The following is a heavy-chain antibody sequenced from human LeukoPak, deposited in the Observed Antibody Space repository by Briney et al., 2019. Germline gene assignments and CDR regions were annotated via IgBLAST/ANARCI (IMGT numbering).Heavy chain of an antibody. CDR1: GFTFSSYW. V-gene: IGHV3-7*01. Sequence: GGSLRLSCAASGFTFSSYWMSWVRQTPGEGLEYLANINQVGSQTYYMDSVKGRFTISRDNAKDSLYLQMNSLRAEDTAVYYCATNSGKRFDYWGQGTLVTVSS. J-gene: IGHJ4*02. CDR3: ATNSGKRFDY. D-gene: IGHD1-1*01. CDR2: INQVGSQT.